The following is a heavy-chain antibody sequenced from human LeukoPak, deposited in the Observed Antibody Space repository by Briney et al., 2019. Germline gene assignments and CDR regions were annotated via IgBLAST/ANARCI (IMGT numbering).Heavy chain of an antibody. Sequence: SQTLSFTCAISGDSVSSNSVTWNWIRQSPSRGLEWLGRTYYRSTWYNDYAVSVRGRITVNPDTSKNQFSLHLNSVTPEDTAIYYCARRLTQYDCFDPWGQGILVTVSS. D-gene: IGHD2-2*01. V-gene: IGHV6-1*01. CDR1: GDSVSSNSVT. J-gene: IGHJ5*02. CDR2: TYYRSTWYN. CDR3: ARRLTQYDCFDP.